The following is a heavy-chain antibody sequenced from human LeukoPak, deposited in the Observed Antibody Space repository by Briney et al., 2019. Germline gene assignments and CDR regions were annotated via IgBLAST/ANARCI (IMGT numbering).Heavy chain of an antibody. D-gene: IGHD3-22*01. CDR1: GFTFSSYG. CDR3: AKSYSSGTPGSEYFQH. Sequence: HPGGSLRLSCAASGFTFSSYGMHWVRQAPGKGLEWVAFIRYDGSNKYYADSVKGRFTISRDNSKNTLYLQMNSLRAEDTAVYYCAKSYSSGTPGSEYFQHWGQGTLVTVSS. V-gene: IGHV3-30*02. CDR2: IRYDGSNK. J-gene: IGHJ1*01.